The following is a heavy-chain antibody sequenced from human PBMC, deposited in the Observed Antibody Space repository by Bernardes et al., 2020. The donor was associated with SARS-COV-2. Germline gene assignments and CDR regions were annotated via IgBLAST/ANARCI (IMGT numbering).Heavy chain of an antibody. Sequence: ASMKVSCKASGYTFTSYDINWVRQATGQGLEWMGWMNPNSGNTGYAQKFQGRVTMTRNTSISTAYMELSSLRSEDTAVYYCARGRGGKYYYYGMDVWGQGTTVTVSS. J-gene: IGHJ6*02. D-gene: IGHD3-16*01. CDR1: GYTFTSYD. CDR2: MNPNSGNT. CDR3: ARGRGGKYYYYGMDV. V-gene: IGHV1-8*01.